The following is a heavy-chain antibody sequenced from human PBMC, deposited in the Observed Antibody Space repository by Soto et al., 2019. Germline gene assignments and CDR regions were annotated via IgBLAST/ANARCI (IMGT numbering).Heavy chain of an antibody. J-gene: IGHJ5*02. CDR2: IYWNDDK. CDR3: AHYPGIAAAGTWEWLVHNNWFDP. Sequence: QITLKESGPTLVKPTQTLTLTCTFSGFSLSTSGVGVGWIRQPPGKALEWLALIYWNDDKRYSPSLKSRLTITKDTSKNQVVLTMTNMDPVDTATYYCAHYPGIAAAGTWEWLVHNNWFDPWGQGTLVTVSS. V-gene: IGHV2-5*01. D-gene: IGHD6-13*01. CDR1: GFSLSTSGVG.